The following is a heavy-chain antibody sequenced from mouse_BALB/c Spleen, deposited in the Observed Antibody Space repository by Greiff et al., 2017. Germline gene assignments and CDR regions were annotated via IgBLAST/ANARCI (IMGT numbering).Heavy chain of an antibody. D-gene: IGHD2-3*01. J-gene: IGHJ3*01. CDR2: ISNGGGST. V-gene: IGHV5-12-2*01. CDR1: GFTFSSYT. CDR3: ARHEGYSLPVVY. Sequence: DVMLVESGGGLVQPGGSLKLSCAASGFTFSSYTMSWVRQTPEKRLEWVAYISNGGGSTYYPATVKGRFTISRDNAKNTLYLQMSSLKSEDTAMYYCARHEGYSLPVVYWGQGTLVTVSA.